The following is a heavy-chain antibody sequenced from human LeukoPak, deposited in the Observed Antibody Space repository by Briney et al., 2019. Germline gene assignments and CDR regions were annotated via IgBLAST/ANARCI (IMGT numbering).Heavy chain of an antibody. CDR2: ISYDGSNK. Sequence: GRSLRLSCAASGFTFSSYGMHWVRQAPGKGLEWVAVISYDGSNKYYADSVKGRFTISRDSSKNTLYLQMNSLRAEDTAVYYCAKDFEVGEAVTLDYWGQGTLVTVSS. CDR3: AKDFEVGEAVTLDY. V-gene: IGHV3-30*18. J-gene: IGHJ4*02. CDR1: GFTFSSYG. D-gene: IGHD4-17*01.